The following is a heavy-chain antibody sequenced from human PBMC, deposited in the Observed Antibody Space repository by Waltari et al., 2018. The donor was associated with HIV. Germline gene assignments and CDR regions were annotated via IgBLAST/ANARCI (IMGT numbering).Heavy chain of an antibody. D-gene: IGHD3-10*01. CDR3: ARAMGRFGTLAF. CDR2: INHSGST. CDR1: GASFSGYY. Sequence: QVQLQQWGAGLLKPSETLSLTCAVYGASFSGYYWSWIRQPPGKGLEWIGEINHSGSTNYNPSLKSRVTISVDTSKNQFSLKLSSVTAADTAVYYCARAMGRFGTLAFWGQGTLVTVSS. V-gene: IGHV4-34*01. J-gene: IGHJ4*02.